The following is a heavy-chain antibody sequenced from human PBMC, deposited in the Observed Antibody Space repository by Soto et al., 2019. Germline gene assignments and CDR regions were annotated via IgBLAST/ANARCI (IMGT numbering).Heavy chain of an antibody. Sequence: GGSLRLSCAATGFTFSSYDMSWVRQAPGKGLEWVSGTSGSGGSTYYADSVKGRFTISRDNPKNTLYLQMNSLRADDTALYYCARALAVALPFFYGMDVWGHGTTVTVSS. V-gene: IGHV3-23*01. D-gene: IGHD6-19*01. CDR2: TSGSGGST. J-gene: IGHJ6*02. CDR3: ARALAVALPFFYGMDV. CDR1: GFTFSSYD.